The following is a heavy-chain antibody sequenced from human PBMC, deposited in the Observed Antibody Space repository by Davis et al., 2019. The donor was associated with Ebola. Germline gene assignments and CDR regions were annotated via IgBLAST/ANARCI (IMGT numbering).Heavy chain of an antibody. CDR1: GIIVSSNR. J-gene: IGHJ4*02. V-gene: IGHV3-53*01. CDR3: ARDLGSSTDY. CDR2: FYSRGAI. Sequence: GESLKISCAASGIIVSSNRMSWVRQAPGKGLEWVSTFYSRGAIYYADSVKGRFTISRDNSKNTVLLQMSSLRAEDTAIYYCARDLGSSTDYWGQGTLVTVSS. D-gene: IGHD6-6*01.